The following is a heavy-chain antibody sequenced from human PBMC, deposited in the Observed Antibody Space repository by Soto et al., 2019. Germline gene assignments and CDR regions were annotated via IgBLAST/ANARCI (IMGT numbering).Heavy chain of an antibody. Sequence: ASVKVSCKASGYTFTGYYMHWVRQAPGQGLEWMGWINPNSGGTNYAQKFQGWVTMTRDTSISTAYMELSRLRSEDTAVYYCASNHLGTKPYGMDVWGQGTTVTVSS. CDR3: ASNHLGTKPYGMDV. D-gene: IGHD1-7*01. CDR1: GYTFTGYY. V-gene: IGHV1-2*04. CDR2: INPNSGGT. J-gene: IGHJ6*02.